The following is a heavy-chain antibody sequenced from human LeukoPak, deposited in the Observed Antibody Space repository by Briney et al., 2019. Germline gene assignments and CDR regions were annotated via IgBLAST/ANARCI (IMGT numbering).Heavy chain of an antibody. D-gene: IGHD1-26*01. Sequence: GGSLRLSCAASGFTFSSYAMHWVRQAPGKGLEWVAVISYDGSNKYYADSVKGRFTIPRDISKNTLYLQMNSLRAEDTALYYCARDNVPVGATTRPDYWGQGTLVTVSS. J-gene: IGHJ4*02. V-gene: IGHV3-30*04. CDR2: ISYDGSNK. CDR1: GFTFSSYA. CDR3: ARDNVPVGATTRPDY.